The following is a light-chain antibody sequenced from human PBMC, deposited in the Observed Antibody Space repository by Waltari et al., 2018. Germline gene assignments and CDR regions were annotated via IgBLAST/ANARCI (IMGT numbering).Light chain of an antibody. CDR2: DAS. CDR1: QSVSSY. V-gene: IGKV3-11*01. J-gene: IGKJ4*01. CDR3: QQRRNWPLT. Sequence: EIVLTQSPATLSLSPGERATLACGASQSVSSYLAWYQQKPGQAPRLLIYDASDRATDIPARFSGSGSGTDFTLTISSLEPEDFAVYYCQQRRNWPLTFGGGTKVEIK.